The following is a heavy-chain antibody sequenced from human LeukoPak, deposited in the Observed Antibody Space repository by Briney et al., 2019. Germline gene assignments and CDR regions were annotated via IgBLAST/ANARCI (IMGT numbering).Heavy chain of an antibody. D-gene: IGHD3-10*01. Sequence: SETLSLTCAVSGYSISSGYYWGWIRQPPGKGLEWIGSIYHSGSTYYNPSLKSRVTIPVDTSKNQFSLKLSSVTAADTAVYYCVRAPMVRGVMSAFDIWGQGTMVTVSS. CDR3: VRAPMVRGVMSAFDI. J-gene: IGHJ3*02. V-gene: IGHV4-38-2*01. CDR1: GYSISSGYY. CDR2: IYHSGST.